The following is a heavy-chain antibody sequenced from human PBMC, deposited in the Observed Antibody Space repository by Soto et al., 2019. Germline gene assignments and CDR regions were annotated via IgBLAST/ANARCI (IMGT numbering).Heavy chain of an antibody. CDR2: IFPSDSDT. D-gene: IGHD3-22*01. J-gene: IGHJ5*02. V-gene: IGHV5-51*03. CDR3: ARTDKSGSFNWFQP. CDR1: GYRFTSYW. Sequence: PVKSLTLSCRASGYRFTSYWIACVRHMPGKGLEWMGIIFPSDSDTRYSPSFQGQVTISADRSTSTVFLQWASLKASDTAVYFCARTDKSGSFNWFQPWGQATLVNVS.